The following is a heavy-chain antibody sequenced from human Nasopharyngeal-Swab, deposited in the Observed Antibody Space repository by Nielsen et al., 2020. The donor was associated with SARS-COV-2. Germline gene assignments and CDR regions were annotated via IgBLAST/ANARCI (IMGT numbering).Heavy chain of an antibody. CDR3: ARGLPAVAEYFDY. Sequence: GGSLKISCAASGFTFSSYAMHWVRQAPGKGLEWVAVISYDGSNKYYADSVKGRFTISRDNSKNTLYLQMNSLRAEDTAVYYCARGLPAVAEYFDYWGQGTLVTVSS. CDR1: GFTFSSYA. D-gene: IGHD6-19*01. CDR2: ISYDGSNK. V-gene: IGHV3-30-3*01. J-gene: IGHJ4*02.